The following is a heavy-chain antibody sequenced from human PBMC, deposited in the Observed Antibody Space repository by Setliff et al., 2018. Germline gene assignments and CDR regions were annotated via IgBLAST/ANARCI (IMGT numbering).Heavy chain of an antibody. V-gene: IGHV4-4*02. CDR3: ARGSSSWYALFDY. CDR1: GGSISSSNW. Sequence: SETLSLTCAVSGGSISSSNWWSWVRQPPGKGLEWIGEIYHSGSTNYNPSLRSRVTISVDKSKNQFSLKLSSVTAADTAVYYCARGSSSWYALFDYWGQGTLVTVSS. D-gene: IGHD6-13*01. CDR2: IYHSGST. J-gene: IGHJ4*02.